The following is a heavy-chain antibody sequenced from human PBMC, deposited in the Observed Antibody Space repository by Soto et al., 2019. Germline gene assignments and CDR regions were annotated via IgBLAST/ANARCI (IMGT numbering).Heavy chain of an antibody. CDR1: GYTLTELS. Sequence: ASVKVSCKVSGYTLTELSMHWVRQAPGKGLEWMGGFDPEDGETIYAQKFQGRVTMTEDTSTDTAYMELSSLRSEDTAVYYCASKPRYFDWLSIDYWGQGTLVTVPS. J-gene: IGHJ4*02. CDR2: FDPEDGET. CDR3: ASKPRYFDWLSIDY. D-gene: IGHD3-9*01. V-gene: IGHV1-24*01.